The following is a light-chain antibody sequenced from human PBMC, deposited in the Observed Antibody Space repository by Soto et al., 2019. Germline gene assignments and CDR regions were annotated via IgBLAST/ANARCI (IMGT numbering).Light chain of an antibody. V-gene: IGKV1-5*01. CDR1: QSIRHY. CDR3: LHNNSYSQT. Sequence: DIQMTQSPPTLSASVGDRVTITCRASQSIRHYLAWYQQMPGKAPKLLIYGASTLQSWVPSRFSGSGSGTEFTLTISSLQPDDFGSYLCLHNNSYSQTFGHGTKVEIK. CDR2: GAS. J-gene: IGKJ1*01.